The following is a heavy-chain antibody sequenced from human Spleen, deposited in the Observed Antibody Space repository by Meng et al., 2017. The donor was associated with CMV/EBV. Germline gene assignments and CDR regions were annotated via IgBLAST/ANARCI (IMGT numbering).Heavy chain of an antibody. Sequence: SLKISCAASGFTFSSYAMHWVRQAPGKGLEWVSGISWNSGSIGYADTVKGRFTISRDNAKNSLYLQMNSLRAEDTALYYCAKDIRAYDILTGYYNYWGQGTLVTVSS. D-gene: IGHD3-9*01. J-gene: IGHJ4*02. CDR3: AKDIRAYDILTGYYNY. CDR2: ISWNSGSI. CDR1: GFTFSSYA. V-gene: IGHV3-9*01.